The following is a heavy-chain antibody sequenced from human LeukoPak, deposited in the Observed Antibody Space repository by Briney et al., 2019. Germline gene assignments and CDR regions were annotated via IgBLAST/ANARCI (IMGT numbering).Heavy chain of an antibody. V-gene: IGHV4-30-4*01. CDR1: GGSISSGDYY. CDR2: IHYSGST. CDR3: AREGSSAYYPVDY. D-gene: IGHD3-22*01. Sequence: PSETLSLTCTVSGGSISSGDYYWSWIRQPPGKGLEWIGSIHYSGSTYYNPSLKSRVTISVDTSKNQFSLKLTSVTAADTAVYYCAREGSSAYYPVDYWGQGTLVTVSS. J-gene: IGHJ4*02.